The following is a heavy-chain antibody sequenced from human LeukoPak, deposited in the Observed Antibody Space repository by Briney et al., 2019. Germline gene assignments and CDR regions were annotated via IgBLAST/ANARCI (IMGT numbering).Heavy chain of an antibody. CDR2: ISGSGGST. V-gene: IGHV3-23*01. CDR3: AKAGWEDTAMGLGENCMDV. J-gene: IGHJ6*03. Sequence: GGSLRLSCAASGFTFSSYAMSWVRQAPGKGLEWVSAISGSGGSTYYADSVKGRFTISRDNSKNTLYLQMNSLRAEDTAVYYCAKAGWEDTAMGLGENCMDVWGKGTTVTVSS. CDR1: GFTFSSYA. D-gene: IGHD5-18*01.